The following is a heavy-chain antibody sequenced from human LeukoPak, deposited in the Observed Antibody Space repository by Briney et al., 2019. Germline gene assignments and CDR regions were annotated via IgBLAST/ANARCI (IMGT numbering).Heavy chain of an antibody. V-gene: IGHV3-30*02. CDR2: IRSDGSDK. CDR1: RFRLDNFD. D-gene: IGHD3-3*01. CDR3: AKGGFGVDPNYFDS. J-gene: IGHJ4*02. Sequence: GGSLRLSCTASRFRLDNFDLYWVRQAPGKGLEWVAFIRSDGSDKSYADSVKGRFAVSRDYSANTLYLQMSSLTVDDTAVYYCAKGGFGVDPNYFDSWGQGTLVAVPS.